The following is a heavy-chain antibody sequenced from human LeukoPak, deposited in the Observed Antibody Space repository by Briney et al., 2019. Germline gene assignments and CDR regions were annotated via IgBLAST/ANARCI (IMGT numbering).Heavy chain of an antibody. CDR1: GYTFTSYD. J-gene: IGHJ4*02. CDR3: ARGLGRLAIYYFDY. D-gene: IGHD3-3*02. Sequence: ASVKVSCKASGYTFTSYDINWVRQATGQGLEWMGWMNPNSGNTGYAQKFQGRVTITRNTSISTAYMELSSLRSEDTAVYYCARGLGRLAIYYFDYWGQGTLVTVSS. V-gene: IGHV1-8*03. CDR2: MNPNSGNT.